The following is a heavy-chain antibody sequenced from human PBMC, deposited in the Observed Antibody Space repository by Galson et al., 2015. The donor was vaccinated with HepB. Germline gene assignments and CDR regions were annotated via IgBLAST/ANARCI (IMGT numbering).Heavy chain of an antibody. CDR2: IWYDGSNK. D-gene: IGHD3-3*01. CDR3: ARGASFGVVKAGNWFDP. V-gene: IGHV3-33*01. Sequence: SLRLSCAASGFTFSSYGMHWVRQAPGKGLEWVAVIWYDGSNKYYADSVKGRFTISRDNSKNTLYLQMNSLRAEDTAVYYCARGASFGVVKAGNWFDPWGQGTLVTVSS. J-gene: IGHJ5*02. CDR1: GFTFSSYG.